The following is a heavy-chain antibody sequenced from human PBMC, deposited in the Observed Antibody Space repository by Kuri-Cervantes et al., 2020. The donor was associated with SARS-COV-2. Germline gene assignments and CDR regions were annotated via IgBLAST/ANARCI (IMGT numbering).Heavy chain of an antibody. CDR3: ARQIMSSITIFGVVITRNWFDP. CDR1: GGSISSSSYY. V-gene: IGHV4-39*01. CDR2: SYYSGST. Sequence: SETLSLTCTVSGGSISSSSYYWGWIRQPPGKGLEWIVSSYYSGSTYYNPSLKSRVTISVDTSKNQFYLKLSSVTAAYTAVYYCARQIMSSITIFGVVITRNWFDPWGQGTLVTVSS. J-gene: IGHJ5*02. D-gene: IGHD3-3*01.